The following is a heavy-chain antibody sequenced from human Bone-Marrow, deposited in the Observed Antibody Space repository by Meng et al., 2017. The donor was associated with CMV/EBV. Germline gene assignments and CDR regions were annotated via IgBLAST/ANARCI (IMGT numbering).Heavy chain of an antibody. Sequence: SETLSLTCTVSGGSISSSSYYWGWIRQPPGKGLEWIGSIYYSGSTYYNPSLKSRVTISVDTSKNQFSLKLSSVTAADTAVYYCARDIRFLDQYYYYGMDVWGQGTTVTVSS. CDR1: GGSISSSSYY. CDR3: ARDIRFLDQYYYYGMDV. CDR2: IYYSGST. J-gene: IGHJ6*02. D-gene: IGHD3/OR15-3a*01. V-gene: IGHV4-39*02.